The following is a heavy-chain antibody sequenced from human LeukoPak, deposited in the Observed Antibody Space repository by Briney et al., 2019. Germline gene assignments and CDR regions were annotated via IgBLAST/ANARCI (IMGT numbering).Heavy chain of an antibody. J-gene: IGHJ4*02. CDR2: IRYDGSNK. V-gene: IGHV3-30*02. CDR3: GGYYFDY. CDR1: GFTFSSYG. Sequence: PGGSLRLSCAASGFTFSSYGMHWVRQAPGKGLEWVAFIRYDGSNKYYADSVKGRFTISRDNSKSTLYLQMNSLRAEDTAVYYCGGYYFDYWGQGTLVTVSS.